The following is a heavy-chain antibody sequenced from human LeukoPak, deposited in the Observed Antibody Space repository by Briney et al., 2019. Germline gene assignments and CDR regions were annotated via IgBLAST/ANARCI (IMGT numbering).Heavy chain of an antibody. CDR3: ARDPRSSWYYLGWFDP. CDR2: INHSGGT. CDR1: GGSFSGYY. Sequence: TSETLSLTCAVCGGSFSGYYWSWIRQPPGKGLEWIGEINHSGGTNYNPSLKSRVTISVDTSKNQFSLKLSSVTAADTAVYYCARDPRSSWYYLGWFDPWGQGTLVTVSS. J-gene: IGHJ5*02. V-gene: IGHV4-34*01. D-gene: IGHD6-13*01.